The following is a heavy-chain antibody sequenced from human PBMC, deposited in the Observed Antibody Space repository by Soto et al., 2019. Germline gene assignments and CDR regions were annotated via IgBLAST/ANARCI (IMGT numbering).Heavy chain of an antibody. Sequence: LSLTCAVSGYSISSGYYWGWIRQPPGKGLEWIGSIYHSGSTYYNPSLKSRVTISVDTSKNQFSLKLSSVTAADTAVYYCARDSVEMATIPLYYFVYWGQGTLVTVSS. CDR3: ARDSVEMATIPLYYFVY. V-gene: IGHV4-38-2*02. CDR1: GYSISSGYY. CDR2: IYHSGST. J-gene: IGHJ4*02. D-gene: IGHD5-12*01.